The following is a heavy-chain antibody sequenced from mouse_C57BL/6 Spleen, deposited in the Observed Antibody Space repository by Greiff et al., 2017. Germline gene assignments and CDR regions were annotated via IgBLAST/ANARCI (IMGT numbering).Heavy chain of an antibody. CDR2: ISDGGSYT. CDR1: GFTFRSYA. CDR3: ARGLGRFDY. V-gene: IGHV5-4*01. D-gene: IGHD4-1*01. Sequence: EVQLVESGGCLVKPGGSLKLSCAASGFTFRSYAMSWVRQTPEKRLAWVATISDGGSYTYYPDNVKGRFTISRENAKNNRDLQMSHLKSEDTAMYYCARGLGRFDYWGQGTTLTVAA. J-gene: IGHJ2*01.